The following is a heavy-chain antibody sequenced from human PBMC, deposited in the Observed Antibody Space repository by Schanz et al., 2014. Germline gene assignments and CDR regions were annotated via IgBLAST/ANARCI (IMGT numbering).Heavy chain of an antibody. CDR2: INPSGGST. CDR1: GYIFGSHG. D-gene: IGHD6-13*01. Sequence: QLMQSGSEVRKPGASVKVSCKASGYIFGSHGMTWVRQAPGQGLEWMGIINPSGGSTSYAQKFKGRVTMTRDTTTSTVYMELSSLGSEDTAVSYCARDGEAAAGCDYWGQGTLVTVSS. CDR3: ARDGEAAAGCDY. J-gene: IGHJ4*02. V-gene: IGHV1-46*03.